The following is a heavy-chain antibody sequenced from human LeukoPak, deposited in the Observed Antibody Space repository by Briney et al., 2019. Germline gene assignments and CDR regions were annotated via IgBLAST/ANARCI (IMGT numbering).Heavy chain of an antibody. D-gene: IGHD3-22*01. V-gene: IGHV4-59*01. Sequence: SETLSLTCTVSGGSISSYYWSWIRQPPGKGLEWVGYIYYSGSTNYNPSLKSRVTISVDTSKNQFSLKLSSVAAADTALYYCARRPAFRSGYYFDPWGQGTLVTVSS. CDR3: ARRPAFRSGYYFDP. CDR1: GGSISSYY. J-gene: IGHJ5*02. CDR2: IYYSGST.